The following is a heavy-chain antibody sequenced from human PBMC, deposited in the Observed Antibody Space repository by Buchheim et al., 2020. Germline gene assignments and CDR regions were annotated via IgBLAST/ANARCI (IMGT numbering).Heavy chain of an antibody. CDR3: ARGIAARPYYYGMDV. V-gene: IGHV3-30-3*01. CDR1: GFTFSSYA. J-gene: IGHJ6*02. CDR2: ISYGGSNK. Sequence: QVQLVESGGGVVQPGRSLRLSCAASGFTFSSYAMHWVRQAPGKGLEWVAVISYGGSNKYYADSVKGRFTISRDNSKNTLYLQMNSLRAEDTAVYYCARGIAARPYYYGMDVWGQGTT. D-gene: IGHD6-6*01.